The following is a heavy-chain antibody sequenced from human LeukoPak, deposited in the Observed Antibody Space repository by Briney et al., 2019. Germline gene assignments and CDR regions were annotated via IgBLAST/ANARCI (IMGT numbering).Heavy chain of an antibody. V-gene: IGHV3-30*04. J-gene: IGHJ4*02. CDR3: ARALRIAARPGPGGY. Sequence: PGGSLRLSCAASGFTFSSYAMHWVRQAPGKGLEWVAVISYDGSNKYYADSVKGRFTISRDNSKNTLYLQMNSLRAEDTAVYYCARALRIAARPGPGGYWGQGTLVTVSS. CDR2: ISYDGSNK. CDR1: GFTFSSYA. D-gene: IGHD6-6*01.